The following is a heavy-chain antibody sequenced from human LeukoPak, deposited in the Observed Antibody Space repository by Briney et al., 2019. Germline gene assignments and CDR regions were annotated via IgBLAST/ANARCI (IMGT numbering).Heavy chain of an antibody. CDR2: INHSGST. J-gene: IGHJ4*02. V-gene: IGHV4-34*01. CDR3: ARSQGLFDC. Sequence: SETLSLTCAVYGGSFSGYYWSWIRQPPGKGLEWIGEINHSGSTNYNPSLKSRVTISVDTSKNQFSLKLSSVTAADTAVYYCARSQGLFDCWGQGTLVTVSS. CDR1: GGSFSGYY. D-gene: IGHD6-25*01.